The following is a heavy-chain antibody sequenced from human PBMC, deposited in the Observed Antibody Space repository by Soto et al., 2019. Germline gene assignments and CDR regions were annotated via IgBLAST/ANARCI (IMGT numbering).Heavy chain of an antibody. Sequence: GGPLRLSCAASGFTFSSYWISWVRQAPGKGLEWVANIKQEGSEKYYVDSVKGRFTISRDNAKNTLYLQMNSLRAEDTAFYYCAKDRGRQTTLDFAYWGQGALVTVSS. CDR2: IKQEGSEK. CDR1: GFTFSSYW. D-gene: IGHD4-17*01. J-gene: IGHJ4*02. CDR3: AKDRGRQTTLDFAY. V-gene: IGHV3-7*03.